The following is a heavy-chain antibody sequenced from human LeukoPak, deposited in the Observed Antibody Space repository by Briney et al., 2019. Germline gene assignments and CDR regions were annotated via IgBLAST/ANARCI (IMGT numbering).Heavy chain of an antibody. CDR3: ARGHYSSGCRLDY. V-gene: IGHV4-61*01. Sequence: ASETLSLTCTVSGGSISSGSYYWSWIRQPPGKGLEWIGYIYYSGSTKYNPSLKSRVTISVDTSKNQFSLKLSSVTAADTAVYYCARGHYSSGCRLDYWGQGTLVTVSS. J-gene: IGHJ4*02. CDR2: IYYSGST. CDR1: GGSISSGSYY. D-gene: IGHD6-19*01.